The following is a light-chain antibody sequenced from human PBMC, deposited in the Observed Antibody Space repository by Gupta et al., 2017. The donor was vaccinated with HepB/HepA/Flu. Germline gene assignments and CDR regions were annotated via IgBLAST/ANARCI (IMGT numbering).Light chain of an antibody. Sequence: DIVMTQSPDSLAVSPGGRASINCKSSRSVLDPSNKKNHLAWYQQKSGQPPKLLIYWASTRESGVPDRFSGSGSGTDFTLTISSLQAEDVAVYFCQQFYSIPVTFGGGTKVEIK. CDR2: WAS. V-gene: IGKV4-1*01. J-gene: IGKJ4*01. CDR1: RSVLDPSNKKNH. CDR3: QQFYSIPVT.